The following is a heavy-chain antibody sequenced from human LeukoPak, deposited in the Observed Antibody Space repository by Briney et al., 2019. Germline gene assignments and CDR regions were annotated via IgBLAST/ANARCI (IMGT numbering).Heavy chain of an antibody. Sequence: GGSLRLSCAASGFTFSSYSMNWVGQAPGKGLEWVSYISSSSSTIYYADSVKGRFTISRDNAKNSLYLQMNSLRAEDTAVYYCARGSEDLESFRKFRTFDYWGQGTLVTVSS. D-gene: IGHD3-10*01. CDR3: ARGSEDLESFRKFRTFDY. CDR1: GFTFSSYS. J-gene: IGHJ4*02. V-gene: IGHV3-48*01. CDR2: ISSSSSTI.